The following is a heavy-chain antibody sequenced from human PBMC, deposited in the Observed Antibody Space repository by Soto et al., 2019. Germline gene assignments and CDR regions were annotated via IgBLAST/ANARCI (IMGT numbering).Heavy chain of an antibody. J-gene: IGHJ5*02. V-gene: IGHV3-30-3*01. CDR1: GSTLGSYG. CDR3: ARLYRSSWYSWFDP. Sequence: SLRLSCGASGSTLGSYGMHWVRQAPLKVREWGALISYDGSNKYYEDSVKGRFNISRDNSKNTLYLQMNSLRAEETAVYYCARLYRSSWYSWFDPWAQGTLVTVSS. CDR2: ISYDGSNK. D-gene: IGHD6-13*01.